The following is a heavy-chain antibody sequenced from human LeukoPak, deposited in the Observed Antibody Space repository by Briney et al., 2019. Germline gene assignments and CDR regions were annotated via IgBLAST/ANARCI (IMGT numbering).Heavy chain of an antibody. D-gene: IGHD3-10*02. CDR1: GYTFSTYG. CDR3: LCSGSYYGGFDY. J-gene: IGHJ4*02. Sequence: ASVKVSCKASGYTFSTYGITWVRQAPGQGFEWMGWISAYNGNTNYAQKLQGRVTMTTDTSTSTAYMELRSLRSDDTAVYYCLCSGSYYGGFDYWGQGTLVTVSS. V-gene: IGHV1-18*01. CDR2: ISAYNGNT.